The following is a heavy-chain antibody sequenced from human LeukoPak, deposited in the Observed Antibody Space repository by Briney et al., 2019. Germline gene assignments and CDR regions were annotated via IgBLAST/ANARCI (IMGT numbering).Heavy chain of an antibody. CDR2: IYPGDSDT. J-gene: IGHJ5*02. Sequence: GESLKISCKGSGYSFTSYWIGWVRQMPGKGLEWMGIIYPGDSDTRYRPSFQGQVTTSADKSISTAYLQWSSLKASDTGMYYCARHVGAYSYGLTRFDPWGQGTLVTVSS. D-gene: IGHD5-18*01. V-gene: IGHV5-51*01. CDR3: ARHVGAYSYGLTRFDP. CDR1: GYSFTSYW.